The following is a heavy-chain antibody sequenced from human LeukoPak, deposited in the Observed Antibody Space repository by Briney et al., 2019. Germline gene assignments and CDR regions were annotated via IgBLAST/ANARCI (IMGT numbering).Heavy chain of an antibody. CDR1: GFTFSSYW. CDR3: ARAPLYYDSSGYYYVNNY. Sequence: GGALRLSCAASGFTFSSYWMSWVRQAPGKGLEWVANIKQDGSEKYYVDSVKGRFTISRDNAKNSLYLQMNSLRAEDTAVYYCARAPLYYDSSGYYYVNNYWGQGTLVTVSS. J-gene: IGHJ4*02. D-gene: IGHD3-22*01. V-gene: IGHV3-7*01. CDR2: IKQDGSEK.